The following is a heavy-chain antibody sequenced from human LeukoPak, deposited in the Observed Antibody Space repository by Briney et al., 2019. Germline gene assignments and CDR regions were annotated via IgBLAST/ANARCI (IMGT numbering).Heavy chain of an antibody. CDR2: VYDSGTT. J-gene: IGHJ4*02. Sequence: PSETLSLTCTVSGGSISRYYWSWIRQPPGKGLEWFGYVYDSGTTNYNPSLKSRVTISVDTSKNQFSLKLSSVTAADTAVYYCARDGVNYYDISGYDIWGRGTLVTVSS. CDR1: GGSISRYY. V-gene: IGHV4-59*01. CDR3: ARDGVNYYDISGYDI. D-gene: IGHD3-22*01.